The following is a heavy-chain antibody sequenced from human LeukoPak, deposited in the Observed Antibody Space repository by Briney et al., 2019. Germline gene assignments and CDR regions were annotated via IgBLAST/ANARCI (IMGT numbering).Heavy chain of an antibody. D-gene: IGHD3-22*01. Sequence: GGSLRLSCAASGFTFSTYAMNWVRQAPGKGLEWVSVITGSGDRAYHADSVKGRFSISRDNSRNTLYLQMNSLRAEDTAVYYCARDRGTVIEVVSINVWGKGTTVTVSS. CDR3: ARDRGTVIEVVSINV. J-gene: IGHJ6*04. V-gene: IGHV3-23*01. CDR2: ITGSGDRA. CDR1: GFTFSTYA.